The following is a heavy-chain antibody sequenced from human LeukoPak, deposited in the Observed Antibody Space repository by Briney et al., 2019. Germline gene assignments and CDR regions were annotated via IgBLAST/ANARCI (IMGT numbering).Heavy chain of an antibody. J-gene: IGHJ4*02. CDR3: ASQDCSSTSCYRGTGY. D-gene: IGHD2-2*02. CDR2: INPNSGGT. V-gene: IGHV1-2*02. CDR1: GYTFTGYY. Sequence: ASVKVSCKASGYTFTGYYMHWVRQAPGQGLEWMGWINPNSGGTNYAQKFQGRVTMTRDTSISTAYMELSRLRSDDTAVYYCASQDCSSTSCYRGTGYRGQGTLVTVSS.